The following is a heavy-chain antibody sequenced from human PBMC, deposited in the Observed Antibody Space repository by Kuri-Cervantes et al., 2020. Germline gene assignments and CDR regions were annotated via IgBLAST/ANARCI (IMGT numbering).Heavy chain of an antibody. Sequence: SLKISCAASGFTFSSYAMHWVRQAPGKGLEWVSGISWNSGSIGYADSVKGRFTISRDNAKNSLYLQMNSLRAEDTALYYCAKDYDSSGYYYFDYWGQGTLVTVSS. CDR2: ISWNSGSI. D-gene: IGHD3-22*01. V-gene: IGHV3-9*01. CDR3: AKDYDSSGYYYFDY. CDR1: GFTFSSYA. J-gene: IGHJ4*02.